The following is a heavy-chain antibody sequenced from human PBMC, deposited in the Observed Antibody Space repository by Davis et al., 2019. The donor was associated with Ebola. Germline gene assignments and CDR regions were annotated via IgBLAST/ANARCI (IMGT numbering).Heavy chain of an antibody. CDR1: GYTLSDYA. D-gene: IGHD2/OR15-2a*01. Sequence: ASVKVSCKPSGYTLSDYAIIWARQASGQGLEWMGWININTGNPRYAQEFTGRFVFSFDTSAGMAYLHISGLKTEDTALYFCARTTFLAGPDYWGQGTPVTVSS. CDR3: ARTTFLAGPDY. J-gene: IGHJ4*02. V-gene: IGHV7-4-1*04. CDR2: ININTGNP.